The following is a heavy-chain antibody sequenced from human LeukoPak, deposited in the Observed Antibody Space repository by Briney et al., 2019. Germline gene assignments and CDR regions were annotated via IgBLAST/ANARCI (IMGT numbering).Heavy chain of an antibody. CDR2: ISSSSSYI. CDR1: GFTFSSYS. V-gene: IGHV3-21*01. CDR3: ASLEHCSAGSCYIDY. Sequence: GGSLRLSCAASGFTFSSYSMNWVRQAPGKGLEWVSSISSSSSYIYYADSVKGRFTISRDNAKNSLYLQMNSLRAEDTAVYYCASLEHCSAGSCYIDYWGQGTLVTVSS. J-gene: IGHJ4*02. D-gene: IGHD2-15*01.